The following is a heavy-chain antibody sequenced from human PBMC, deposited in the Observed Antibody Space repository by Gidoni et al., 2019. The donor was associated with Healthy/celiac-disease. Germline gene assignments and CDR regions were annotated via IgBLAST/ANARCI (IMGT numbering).Heavy chain of an antibody. CDR3: ARDAPGIAVAGDWFDP. V-gene: IGHV3-21*01. Sequence: EVQLVESGGGLVKPGGSLRLSCAASGFTFRSYRMNWVRQAPGKGLEWVSSISSSSSYIYYADSVKGRFTISRDNAKNSLYLQMNSLRAEDTAVYYCARDAPGIAVAGDWFDPWGQGTLVTVSS. CDR2: ISSSSSYI. J-gene: IGHJ5*02. CDR1: GFTFRSYR. D-gene: IGHD6-19*01.